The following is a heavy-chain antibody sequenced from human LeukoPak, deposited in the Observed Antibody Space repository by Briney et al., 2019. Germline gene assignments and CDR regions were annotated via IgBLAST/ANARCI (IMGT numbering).Heavy chain of an antibody. J-gene: IGHJ2*01. Sequence: GGSLRLSCAASGFTFNSYAMNWVRQGPGKGLEWVSAVSGSGGTTYSADSVKGRFTISRDNSKNTLYLQMNSLRAEDTAVYYSASHFSASTYWYFDLWGRSTLVTVSS. CDR1: GFTFNSYA. V-gene: IGHV3-23*01. CDR2: VSGSGGTT. D-gene: IGHD2/OR15-2a*01. CDR3: ASHFSASTYWYFDL.